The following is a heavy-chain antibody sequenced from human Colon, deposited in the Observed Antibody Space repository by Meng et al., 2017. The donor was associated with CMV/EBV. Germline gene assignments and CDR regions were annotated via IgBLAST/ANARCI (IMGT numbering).Heavy chain of an antibody. V-gene: IGHV3-30-3*01. CDR3: ARGAIVVVPAAILDL. CDR1: GFTFSSYA. CDR2: ISYDGSNK. D-gene: IGHD2-2*01. Sequence: GESLKISCAASGFTFSSYAMHGVRQAPGKGLEWVAVISYDGSNKYYADSVKGRFTISRDNSKNTLYLQMNSLRAEDTAVYYCARGAIVVVPAAILDLWGRGTLVTVSS. J-gene: IGHJ2*01.